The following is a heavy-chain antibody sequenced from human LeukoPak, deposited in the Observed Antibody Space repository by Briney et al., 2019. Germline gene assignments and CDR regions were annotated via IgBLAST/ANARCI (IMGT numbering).Heavy chain of an antibody. CDR3: ARGGDYYDDEWDFDY. Sequence: GGSLRLSCAASGFTFSSYAMHWVRQAPGKGLEWVAVISYDGSNKYYADSVKGRFTISRDNSKNTLYPQMNSLRAEDTAVYYCARGGDYYDDEWDFDYWGQGTLVTVSS. V-gene: IGHV3-30-3*01. CDR1: GFTFSSYA. CDR2: ISYDGSNK. J-gene: IGHJ4*02. D-gene: IGHD3-22*01.